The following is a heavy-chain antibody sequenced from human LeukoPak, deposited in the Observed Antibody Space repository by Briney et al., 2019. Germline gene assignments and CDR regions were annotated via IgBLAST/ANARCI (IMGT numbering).Heavy chain of an antibody. CDR2: VYPGDSDT. CDR1: GYDFSNHW. Sequence: GESLKISCKASGYDFSNHWIAWVRKMPGKGLEWMGLVYPGDSDTRYSPSFQGQVTISADKSTSTAYLEWSSLKASDSAMYYCARRADSSGMDVWGLGTTVTVSS. CDR3: ARRADSSGMDV. V-gene: IGHV5-51*01. J-gene: IGHJ6*02.